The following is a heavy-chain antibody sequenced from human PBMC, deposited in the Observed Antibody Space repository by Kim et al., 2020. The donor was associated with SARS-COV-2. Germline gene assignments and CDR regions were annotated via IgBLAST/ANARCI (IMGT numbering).Heavy chain of an antibody. J-gene: IGHJ6*02. V-gene: IGHV6-1*01. CDR3: ARDRGYFYGSEYSLQQYDGMDV. CDR1: GDSVSSNSAA. CDR2: TYYRSRWYN. D-gene: IGHD3-10*01. Sequence: SQTLSLTCAISGDSVSSNSAAWTWIRQSPSRGLEWLGRTYYRSRWYNDYAASVNSRITINPDTSKNQFSLELKSVTPEDTAVYYCARDRGYFYGSEYSLQQYDGMDVWGQGTTVTVSS.